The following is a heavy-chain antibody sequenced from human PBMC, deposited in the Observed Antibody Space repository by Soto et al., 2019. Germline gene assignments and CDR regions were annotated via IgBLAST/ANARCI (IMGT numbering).Heavy chain of an antibody. CDR3: AREGPGLIDNWFDP. Sequence: GGSLRLSCAASGLTFSSYSMNWVRQAPGKGLEWVSSISSSSSYIYYADSVKGRFTISRDNAKNSLYLQMNSLRAEDTAVYYWAREGPGLIDNWFDPWGQGTLVTVSS. CDR2: ISSSSSYI. CDR1: GLTFSSYS. J-gene: IGHJ5*02. V-gene: IGHV3-21*01. D-gene: IGHD1-1*01.